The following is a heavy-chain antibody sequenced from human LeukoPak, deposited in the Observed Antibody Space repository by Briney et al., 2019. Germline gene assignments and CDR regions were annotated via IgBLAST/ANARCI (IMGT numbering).Heavy chain of an antibody. V-gene: IGHV4-4*07. D-gene: IGHD3-10*01. CDR2: VFFSGST. Sequence: SETLSLTCTVSGGSINSYYWSWIRQPAGEGLEWIGRVFFSGSTNYNPSLKSRVTISVDTSKNQFSLKLSSVTAADTAVYYCARDKHYYGSGSYGSWFDPWGQGTLVTVSS. J-gene: IGHJ5*02. CDR3: ARDKHYYGSGSYGSWFDP. CDR1: GGSINSYY.